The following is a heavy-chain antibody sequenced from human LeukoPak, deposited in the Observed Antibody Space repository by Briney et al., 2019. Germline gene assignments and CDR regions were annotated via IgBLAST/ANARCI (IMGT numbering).Heavy chain of an antibody. CDR2: ISYDGSNK. Sequence: GRSLRLSCAASGFTFSSYAMHWVRQAPGKGLERVAVISYDGSNKYYADSVKGRFTISRDNSKNTLYLQMNSLRAEDTAVYYCARARIVGAKDLIYFDYWGQGTLVTVSS. J-gene: IGHJ4*02. V-gene: IGHV3-30*04. CDR3: ARARIVGAKDLIYFDY. D-gene: IGHD1-26*01. CDR1: GFTFSSYA.